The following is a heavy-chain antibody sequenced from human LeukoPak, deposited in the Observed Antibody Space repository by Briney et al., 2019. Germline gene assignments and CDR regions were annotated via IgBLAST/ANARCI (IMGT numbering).Heavy chain of an antibody. V-gene: IGHV3-7*01. J-gene: IGHJ4*02. CDR2: IKQDGSEK. CDR1: GFTFSSYW. Sequence: PGGSLRLSCAASGFTFSSYWMSWVRQAPGKGLEWVANIKQDGSEKYYVDSVKGRFTISRDNAKNSLYLQMNSLRAEDTAVYYCARIVLRYFEAFDYWGQGTLVTVSS. CDR3: ARIVLRYFEAFDY. D-gene: IGHD3-9*01.